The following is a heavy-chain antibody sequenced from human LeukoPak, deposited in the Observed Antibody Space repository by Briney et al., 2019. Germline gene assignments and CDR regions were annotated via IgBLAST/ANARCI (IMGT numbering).Heavy chain of an antibody. D-gene: IGHD2-8*01. Sequence: ASVKVSCKASGYTFTAYYIHWVRQAPGQGLEWTGWMDPVSGGTNYAQRFQGRVTMTRDSSISTAYIQLSSLRSDDTADTAVYYCARGVGSSWFDPWGQGTLVTVSS. CDR1: GYTFTAYY. J-gene: IGHJ5*02. V-gene: IGHV1-2*02. CDR2: MDPVSGGT. CDR3: ARGVGSSWFDP.